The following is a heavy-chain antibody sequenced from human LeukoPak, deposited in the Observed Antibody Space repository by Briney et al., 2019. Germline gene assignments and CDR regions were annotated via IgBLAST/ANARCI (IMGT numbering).Heavy chain of an antibody. D-gene: IGHD2-2*01. CDR1: GFTFSTYT. J-gene: IGHJ4*02. V-gene: IGHV3-21*01. CDR3: ATRYCSTTTCDAIHY. Sequence: GGSLRLSCAASGFTFSTYTMNWVRQAPGKGLEWVSFIDASGTSIHHADSVKGRFAISRDNAKSSLYLQMNSLRAEDTAVYYCATRYCSTTTCDAIHYWGQGTLVTVSS. CDR2: IDASGTSI.